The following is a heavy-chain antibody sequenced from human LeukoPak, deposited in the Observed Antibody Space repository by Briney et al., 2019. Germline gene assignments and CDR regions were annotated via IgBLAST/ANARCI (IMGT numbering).Heavy chain of an antibody. Sequence: GGSLRLSCAASGFTFSSYAMHWVRQAPGKGLEWVAVISYDGSNKYYADSVKGRFTISRDNSKNTLYLQMNSLRAEDTAVYYCALGIGYWGQGTLVTVSS. D-gene: IGHD1-14*01. CDR2: ISYDGSNK. CDR3: ALGIGY. CDR1: GFTFSSYA. V-gene: IGHV3-30-3*01. J-gene: IGHJ4*02.